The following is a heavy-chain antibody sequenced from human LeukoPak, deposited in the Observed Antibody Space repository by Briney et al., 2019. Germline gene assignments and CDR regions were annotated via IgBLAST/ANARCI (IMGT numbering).Heavy chain of an antibody. CDR2: ISGDGGNT. V-gene: IGHV3-43*02. D-gene: IGHD3-22*01. J-gene: IGHJ4*02. CDR3: GKYMEYYYDSSGYYFDY. Sequence: PGGSLRLSCAASGFTFDDYSMHWVRQAPGKGLEWVSLISGDGGNTYYADSVTGRFTISRDNSKNSLYLQMNSLRTEDTALYYCGKYMEYYYDSSGYYFDYWGQGTLVTVSS. CDR1: GFTFDDYS.